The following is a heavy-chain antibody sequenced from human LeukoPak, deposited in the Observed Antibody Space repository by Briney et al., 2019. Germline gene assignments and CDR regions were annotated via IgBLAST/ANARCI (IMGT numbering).Heavy chain of an antibody. CDR2: IKSKTDGGKT. Sequence: GGSLRLSCAASGFTFSNAWMSWVRQAPGKGLEWVGHIKSKTDGGKTDYAAPVKGRFTISRDDSKNTLYLQMSSLKTEDTAVYYCATEYYGSYNYWGQGTLVTVSS. J-gene: IGHJ4*02. V-gene: IGHV3-15*01. D-gene: IGHD1-26*01. CDR1: GFTFSNAW. CDR3: ATEYYGSYNY.